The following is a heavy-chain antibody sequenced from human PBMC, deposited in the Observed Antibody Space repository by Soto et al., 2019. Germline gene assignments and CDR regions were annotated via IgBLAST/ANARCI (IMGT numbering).Heavy chain of an antibody. V-gene: IGHV5-51*01. D-gene: IGHD3-22*01. J-gene: IGHJ6*02. CDR2: IYPGDSDT. CDR3: ARNSYDSSGYWDYYYGMDV. CDR1: GYSFTSYW. Sequence: PGESLKISCKGSGYSFTSYWIGWVRQMPGKGLEWMGIIYPGDSDTRYSPSFQGQVTISADKSISTAYLQWSSLKASDTAMYYCARNSYDSSGYWDYYYGMDVWGQGTTVTV.